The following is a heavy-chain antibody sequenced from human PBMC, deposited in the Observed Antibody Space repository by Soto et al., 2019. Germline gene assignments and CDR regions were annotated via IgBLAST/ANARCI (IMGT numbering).Heavy chain of an antibody. V-gene: IGHV3-48*02. J-gene: IGHJ5*02. CDR2: ISSSSSTI. CDR1: GFTFSSYS. CDR3: ARGLAARPSWFDP. D-gene: IGHD6-6*01. Sequence: ELQLVESGGGLVQPGGSLRLSCAASGFTFSSYSMNWVRQAPGKGLQWVSYISSSSSTIYYADSVKGRFTISRDNAKNSLYLQMNSLRDEDTAVYFCARGLAARPSWFDPWGQGTLVTVSS.